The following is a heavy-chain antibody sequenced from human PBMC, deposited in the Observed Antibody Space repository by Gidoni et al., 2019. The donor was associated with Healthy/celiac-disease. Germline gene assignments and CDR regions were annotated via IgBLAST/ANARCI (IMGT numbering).Heavy chain of an antibody. CDR3: TRGPPDIVVVPAAKNWFDP. V-gene: IGHV1-69*06. D-gene: IGHD2-2*01. CDR1: GGTFSSYA. J-gene: IGHJ5*02. Sequence: QVQLVQSGAEVKKPGSSVKVSCKASGGTFSSYAISWVRQAPGQGLEWMGGIIPIFGTATYAQKFQGRVTITADKSTSTAYMELSSLRSEDTAVYYCTRGPPDIVVVPAAKNWFDPWGQGTLVTVSS. CDR2: IIPIFGTA.